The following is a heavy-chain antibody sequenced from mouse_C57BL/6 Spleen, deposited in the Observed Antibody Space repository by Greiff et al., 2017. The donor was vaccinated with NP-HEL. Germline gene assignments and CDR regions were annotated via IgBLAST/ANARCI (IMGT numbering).Heavy chain of an antibody. D-gene: IGHD3-2*02. CDR1: GYTFTSYW. V-gene: IGHV1-59*01. CDR3: ASTAQATRGNAMDY. J-gene: IGHJ4*01. Sequence: QVQLQQPGAELVRPGTSVKLSCKASGYTFTSYWMHWVKQRPGQGLEWIGVIDPSDSYTNYNQKFKGKATLTVDTSSSTAYMQLSSLTSEDSAVYYCASTAQATRGNAMDYWGQGTSVTVSS. CDR2: IDPSDSYT.